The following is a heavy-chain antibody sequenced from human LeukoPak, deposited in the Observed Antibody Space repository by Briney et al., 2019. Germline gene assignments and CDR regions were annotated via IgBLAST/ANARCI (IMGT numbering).Heavy chain of an antibody. Sequence: PGGSLRLSCAASGFTFSSYAMSWVRQAPGKGLEWVSAISGSGGSTYYADSVKGRFTISRDNSKNTLYLQMNSLRAEDTAVYYCARVTIFGYYYYYYGMDVWGQGTTVTVSS. CDR1: GFTFSSYA. CDR2: ISGSGGST. D-gene: IGHD3-3*01. CDR3: ARVTIFGYYYYYYGMDV. V-gene: IGHV3-23*01. J-gene: IGHJ6*02.